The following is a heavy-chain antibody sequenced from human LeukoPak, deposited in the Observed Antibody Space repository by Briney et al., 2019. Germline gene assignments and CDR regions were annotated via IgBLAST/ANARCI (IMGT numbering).Heavy chain of an antibody. CDR2: IYYSGST. D-gene: IGHD5-24*01. CDR3: ARALLVEMATKDAFEI. Sequence: MSSETLSLTCTVSGGSISSYYWSWIRQPPGKGLEWIGYIYYSGSTIYNPSLKSRVTISVDTSKNRFSLKLSSVTAADTAVYFCARALLVEMATKDAFEIWGQGTMVTVSS. CDR1: GGSISSYY. J-gene: IGHJ3*02. V-gene: IGHV4-59*01.